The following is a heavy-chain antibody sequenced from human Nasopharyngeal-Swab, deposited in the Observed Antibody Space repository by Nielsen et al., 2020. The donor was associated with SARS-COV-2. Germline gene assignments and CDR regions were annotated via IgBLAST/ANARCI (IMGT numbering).Heavy chain of an antibody. D-gene: IGHD2-8*01. CDR1: GFNFSDFG. Sequence: GESLKISCAASGFNFSDFGMHWVRQAPGKGLEWVAVIWSDGSHENHVDSVKGRFTISRDNSKDTLFLQMNSLRVEDTAVYYCARGPGVSRHDYWGQGALVTVSS. CDR2: IWSDGSHE. CDR3: ARGPGVSRHDY. J-gene: IGHJ4*02. V-gene: IGHV3-33*01.